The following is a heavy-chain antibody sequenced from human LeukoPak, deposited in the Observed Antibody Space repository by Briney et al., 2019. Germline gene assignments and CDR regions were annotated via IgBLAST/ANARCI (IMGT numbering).Heavy chain of an antibody. CDR3: ARENSYGYEDAFDI. CDR1: GFTFSSYG. CDR2: INSDGSST. Sequence: QPGRSLRLSCAASGFTFSSYGMHWVRQAPGKGLVWVSRINSDGSSTIYAASVKGRFTISRDNAKNTLSLQMNSLRPEKTAVYYCARENSYGYEDAFDIWGQGTMVTASS. J-gene: IGHJ3*02. V-gene: IGHV3-74*01. D-gene: IGHD5-18*01.